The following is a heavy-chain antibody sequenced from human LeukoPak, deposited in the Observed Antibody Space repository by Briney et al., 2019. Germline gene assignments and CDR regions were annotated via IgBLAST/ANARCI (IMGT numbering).Heavy chain of an antibody. V-gene: IGHV3-23*01. CDR2: ISGSGGST. D-gene: IGHD3-10*01. CDR1: GFTFSSYS. J-gene: IGHJ3*02. Sequence: GSLRLSCAASGFTFSSYSMIWVRQAPGKGLEWVSAISGSGGSTYYADSVKGRFTISRDNSKNTLYLQMNSLRAEDTAAYYCAKGRITMVRGADDAFGIWGQGTMVTVSS. CDR3: AKGRITMVRGADDAFGI.